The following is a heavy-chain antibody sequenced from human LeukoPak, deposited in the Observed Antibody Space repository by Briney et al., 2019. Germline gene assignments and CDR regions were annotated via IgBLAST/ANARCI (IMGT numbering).Heavy chain of an antibody. V-gene: IGHV3-23*01. D-gene: IGHD6-13*01. J-gene: IGHJ2*01. CDR3: AKDLVAAAGDNWYFDL. Sequence: GGSLRLSCAASGFTFNNYAMTWVRQAPGKGLEWVSAISGGGSTYYADSVKGRFTISRDNSKNALYLQMNSLRAEDTAVYYCAKDLVAAAGDNWYFDLWGRGTLVTVSS. CDR2: ISGGGST. CDR1: GFTFNNYA.